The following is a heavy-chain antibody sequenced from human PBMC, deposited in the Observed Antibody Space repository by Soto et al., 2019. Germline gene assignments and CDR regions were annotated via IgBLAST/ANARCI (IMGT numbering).Heavy chain of an antibody. CDR2: IYATGTT. Sequence: KSSETLSLTCTVSGASISGFYWSWIRKSAGKGLEWIGRIYATGTTDYNPSLKSRVMMSVDTSKKQFSLKLRSVTAADTAVYYCVRDGTKTLRDWFDPWGQGISVTVSS. CDR1: GASISGFY. CDR3: VRDGTKTLRDWFDP. J-gene: IGHJ5*02. D-gene: IGHD1-26*01. V-gene: IGHV4-4*07.